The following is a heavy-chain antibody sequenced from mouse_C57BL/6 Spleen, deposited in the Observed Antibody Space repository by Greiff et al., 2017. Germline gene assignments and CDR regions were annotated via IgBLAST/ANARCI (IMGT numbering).Heavy chain of an antibody. CDR1: GYTFTDYN. CDR3: ARSGYDVSYFDY. CDR2: INPNNGGT. Sequence: EVKLVESGPELVKPGASVKMSCKASGYTFTDYNMHWVKQSHGKSLEWIGYINPNNGGTSYNQKFKGKATLTVNKSSSTAYMELRSLTSEDSAVYYCARSGYDVSYFDYWGQGTTLTVSS. J-gene: IGHJ2*01. D-gene: IGHD2-2*01. V-gene: IGHV1-22*01.